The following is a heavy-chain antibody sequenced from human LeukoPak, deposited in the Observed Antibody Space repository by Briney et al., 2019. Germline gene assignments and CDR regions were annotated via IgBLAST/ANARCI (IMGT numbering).Heavy chain of an antibody. J-gene: IGHJ4*02. V-gene: IGHV3-23*01. CDR1: GFTFSSYA. CDR2: ISGSANSI. D-gene: IGHD2-2*02. Sequence: PGGSLRLSCAASGFTFSSYAMSWVRQAPGKGLEWVSAISGSANSIYYADSVKGRFTISRDNSKNTLYLRMNSLRAEDTAVYYCAKAGCTGTVCYTNYWGQGTLVTVSS. CDR3: AKAGCTGTVCYTNY.